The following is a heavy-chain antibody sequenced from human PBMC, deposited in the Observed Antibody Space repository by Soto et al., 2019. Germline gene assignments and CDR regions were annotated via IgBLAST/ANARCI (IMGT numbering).Heavy chain of an antibody. CDR1: GFTFSDFY. J-gene: IGHJ5*02. CDR3: ARDHYINNGRGSFDP. Sequence: QVQLVESGGGLVKPGGSLRLSCAGSGFTFSDFYMSWIRQAPGKGLEWLSYISSSGSTIYYADSVKGRFTISRDNAKNSLYLKMNSLRAEDTAVYYCARDHYINNGRGSFDPWGQGTLVTVSS. V-gene: IGHV3-11*01. CDR2: ISSSGSTI. D-gene: IGHD3-10*01.